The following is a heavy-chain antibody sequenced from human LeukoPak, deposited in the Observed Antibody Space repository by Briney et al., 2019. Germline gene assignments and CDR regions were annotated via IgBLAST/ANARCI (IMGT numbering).Heavy chain of an antibody. CDR1: GFTFSIYA. V-gene: IGHV3-23*01. D-gene: IGHD6-19*01. J-gene: IGHJ4*02. CDR3: AKLGSGWFFDY. Sequence: HGGSLRLSRAASGFTFSIYAMSWVRQAPRKGLEWVSAISGSGGSTYYADSVKGRFTISRDNSKNTLYLQMNSLRAEDTAVYYCAKLGSGWFFDYWGQGTLVTVSS. CDR2: ISGSGGST.